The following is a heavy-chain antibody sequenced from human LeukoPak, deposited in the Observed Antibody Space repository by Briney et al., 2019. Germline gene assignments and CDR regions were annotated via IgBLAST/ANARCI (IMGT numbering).Heavy chain of an antibody. D-gene: IGHD3-3*01. CDR2: MNPNSGNT. J-gene: IGHJ3*02. CDR1: GYTFTSYG. CDR3: ARGREYYDFWSGYYYDAFDI. V-gene: IGHV1-8*02. Sequence: ASVKVSCKASGYTFTSYGISWVRQAPGQGLEWMGWMNPNSGNTGYAQKFQGRVTMTRNTSISTAYMELSSLRSEDTAVYYCARGREYYDFWSGYYYDAFDIWGQGTMVTVSS.